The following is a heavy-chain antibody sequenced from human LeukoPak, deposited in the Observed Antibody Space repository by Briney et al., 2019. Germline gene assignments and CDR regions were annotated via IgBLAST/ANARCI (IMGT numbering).Heavy chain of an antibody. D-gene: IGHD6-25*01. V-gene: IGHV4-39*01. CDR2: IYYFESS. CDR1: GGSISSSSYY. Sequence: SETLSLTCTVSGGSISSSSYYWGWIRQPPGKGLEWIGTIYYFESSYCNPSLKTRVTISVDTSKNQFSLKLSSVTAADTAVYYCARRRAATIDYWGQGALVTVSS. J-gene: IGHJ4*02. CDR3: ARRRAATIDY.